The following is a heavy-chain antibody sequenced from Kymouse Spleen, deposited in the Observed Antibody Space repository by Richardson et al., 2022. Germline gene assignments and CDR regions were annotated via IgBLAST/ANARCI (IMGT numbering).Heavy chain of an antibody. CDR3: ASLTTSYYYGMDV. Sequence: EVQLVESGGGLIQPGGSLRLSCAASGFTVSSNYMSWVRQAPGKGLEWVSVIYSGGSTYYADSVKGRFTISRDNSKNTLYLQMNSLRAEDTAVYYCASLTTSYYYGMDVWGQGTTVTVSS. V-gene: IGHV3-53*01. CDR1: GFTVSSNY. D-gene: IGHD4-11,IGHD4-11*01. CDR2: IYSGGST. J-gene: IGHJ6*02.